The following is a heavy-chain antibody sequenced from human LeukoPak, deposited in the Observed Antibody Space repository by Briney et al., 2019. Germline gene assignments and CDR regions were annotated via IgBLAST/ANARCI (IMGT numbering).Heavy chain of an antibody. CDR3: AMSHVDTAMVTGY. CDR2: IYHSGST. J-gene: IGHJ4*02. Sequence: PSETLSLTCAVSGYSISSGYYWGWIRQPPGKGLEWIGSIYHSGSTYYNPSLKSRVTISVDTSKNQFPLKLSSVTAADTAVYYCAMSHVDTAMVTGYWGQGTLVTVSS. D-gene: IGHD5-18*01. CDR1: GYSISSGYY. V-gene: IGHV4-38-2*01.